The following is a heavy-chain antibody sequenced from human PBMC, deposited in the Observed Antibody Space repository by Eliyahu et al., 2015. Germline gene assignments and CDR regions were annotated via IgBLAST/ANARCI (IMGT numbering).Heavy chain of an antibody. V-gene: IGHV3-30-3*01. CDR3: ARDGDRRTYYDFWSGHAAFDY. D-gene: IGHD3-3*01. CDR1: GFTFXSXA. Sequence: QVQLVESGGGVVQPGRSLRLSCAASGFTFXSXAXPXVRQAPGKGLEWVAVISYDGSNKYYADSVKGRFTISRDNSKNTLYLQMNSLRAEDTAVYYCARDGDRRTYYDFWSGHAAFDYWGQGTLVTVSS. CDR2: ISYDGSNK. J-gene: IGHJ4*02.